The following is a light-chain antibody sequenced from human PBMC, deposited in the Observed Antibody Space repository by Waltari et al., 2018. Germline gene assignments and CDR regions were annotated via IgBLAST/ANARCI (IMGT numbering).Light chain of an antibody. Sequence: QAVLTQPSSLSASPGASASLTCTLRSGINVANYRIHWYQQKPGSPPQYLLRYKSESDKQQGSGVPSRFAGSKDGSANSGILLISGLQSEDEADYYCMIWHSSTWVFGGGTKLTVL. CDR1: SGINVANYR. CDR3: MIWHSSTWV. CDR2: YKSESDK. V-gene: IGLV5-45*02. J-gene: IGLJ3*02.